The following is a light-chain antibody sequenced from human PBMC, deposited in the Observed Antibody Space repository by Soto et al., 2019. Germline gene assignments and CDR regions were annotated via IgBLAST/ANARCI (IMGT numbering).Light chain of an antibody. CDR2: DAY. Sequence: DIQMTQSPSILSASVGDSVTITCRASQSIRSWLAWYQQKPGKAPKLLIYDAYSLESGVPSRFSGRRSGTEFTLTIAGLQPEDFATYYCQQYESYSPLTFGGGTRWIS. CDR1: QSIRSW. J-gene: IGKJ4*01. V-gene: IGKV1-5*01. CDR3: QQYESYSPLT.